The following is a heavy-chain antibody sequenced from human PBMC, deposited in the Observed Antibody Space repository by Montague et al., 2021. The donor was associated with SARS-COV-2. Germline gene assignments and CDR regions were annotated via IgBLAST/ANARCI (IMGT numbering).Heavy chain of an antibody. J-gene: IGHJ6*02. Sequence: SLRLSCAASEFSFRSDWINRVRQGPGKGLVWVSRIYSDGSRIDYADSVKGRFTISRDNARNTVFLQMNSLRVEDAAVYYCAGASGYPIRGMDVWGQGATVTVSS. D-gene: IGHD5-12*01. V-gene: IGHV3-74*01. CDR2: IYSDGSRI. CDR1: EFSFRSDW. CDR3: AGASGYPIRGMDV.